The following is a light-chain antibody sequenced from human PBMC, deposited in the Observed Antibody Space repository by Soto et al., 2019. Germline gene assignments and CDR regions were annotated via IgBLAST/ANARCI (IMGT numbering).Light chain of an antibody. CDR1: QSVFYSSNNKNY. J-gene: IGKJ1*01. CDR3: QQYYSTPRT. CDR2: LAT. V-gene: IGKV4-1*01. Sequence: DSVMTQSPDSLAVSLGERATINCKSSQSVFYSSNNKNYLAWYQQKPGQPPKLLIYLATTRESGVPDRFSGSGSGTDFTLTITSLQAADVAVYYCQQYYSTPRTFGQGTKVDIK.